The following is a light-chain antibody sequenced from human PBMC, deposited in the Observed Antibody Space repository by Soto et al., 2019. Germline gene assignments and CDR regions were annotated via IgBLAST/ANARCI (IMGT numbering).Light chain of an antibody. Sequence: DVQMTQSPSTLSASVGDRVTITCRASQSINNLLAWYQQKPGKAPKFLIYDVSTLEGGVPSRFSGSGSGTEFTLTISSLQPEDFATYYCQHYNSYSEAFGQGTKVDI. J-gene: IGKJ1*01. CDR1: QSINNL. CDR3: QHYNSYSEA. CDR2: DVS. V-gene: IGKV1-5*01.